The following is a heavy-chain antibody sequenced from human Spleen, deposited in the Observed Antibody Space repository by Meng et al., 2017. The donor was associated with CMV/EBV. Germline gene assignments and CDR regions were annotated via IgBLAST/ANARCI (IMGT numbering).Heavy chain of an antibody. Sequence: GESLKISCKGSGYSFTSYWIGWVRQMPGKGLEWMGIIYPGDSDTRYSPSFQGQVTISADKSISTAYLQWSSLKASDTAMYYCARLDRGCSSTSCYKVCDYWGQGTLVTVSS. CDR1: GYSFTSYW. CDR2: IYPGDSDT. CDR3: ARLDRGCSSTSCYKVCDY. D-gene: IGHD2-2*02. V-gene: IGHV5-51*01. J-gene: IGHJ4*02.